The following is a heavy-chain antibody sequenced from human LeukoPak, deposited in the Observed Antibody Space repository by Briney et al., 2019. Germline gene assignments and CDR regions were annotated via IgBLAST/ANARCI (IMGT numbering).Heavy chain of an antibody. D-gene: IGHD2-8*01. Sequence: PSETLSLTXTVSGGSISSSSYYWGWIRQPPGKGLEWIGSIYYSGSTYYNPSLRSRVTISVDTSKNQFSLKLSSVTAADTAVYYCARLSSVSVSCFDYWGQGTLVTVSS. CDR1: GGSISSSSYY. J-gene: IGHJ4*02. CDR2: IYYSGST. CDR3: ARLSSVSVSCFDY. V-gene: IGHV4-39*01.